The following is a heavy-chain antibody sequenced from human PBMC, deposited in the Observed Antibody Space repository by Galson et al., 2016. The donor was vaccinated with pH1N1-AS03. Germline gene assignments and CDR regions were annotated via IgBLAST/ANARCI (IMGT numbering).Heavy chain of an antibody. D-gene: IGHD4-17*01. J-gene: IGHJ4*02. CDR2: IDPRDSET. CDR3: ARSDSMTLVTTFYSI. V-gene: IGHV5-10-1*01. Sequence: QSGAEVKKAGESLTISCKGFGDSFTTYWIIWVRQMPGKGLEWMGRIDPRDSETNYSPSFRGHVTISADKSINTVYLQWSSLKASDSAMYYCARSDSMTLVTTFYSIWGQGTLVTVSS. CDR1: GDSFTTYW.